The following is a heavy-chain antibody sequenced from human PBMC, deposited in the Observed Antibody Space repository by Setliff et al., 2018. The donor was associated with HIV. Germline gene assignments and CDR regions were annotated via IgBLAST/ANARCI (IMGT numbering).Heavy chain of an antibody. Sequence: SETLSLTCSVSGGSITSHYWSWIRQPPGKGLEWIGYIHYSGDTIYNPSLKSRVTMSVDTSKNHFSLRLRFVTAADTAIYYCARVEIMELRGNWFDPWGQGTLVTVSS. CDR3: ARVEIMELRGNWFDP. CDR2: IHYSGDT. J-gene: IGHJ5*02. CDR1: GGSITSHY. D-gene: IGHD1-7*01. V-gene: IGHV4-59*11.